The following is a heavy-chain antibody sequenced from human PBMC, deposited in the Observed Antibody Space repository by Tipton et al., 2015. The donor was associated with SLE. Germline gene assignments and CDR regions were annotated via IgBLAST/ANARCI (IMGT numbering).Heavy chain of an antibody. Sequence: TLSLTCTVSGGSISSGGYYWSWIRQPPGKGLEWIGESHQSGTTNYHPSFKSRVTISVDTSKNQFSLRLSSVTAADTAVYYCARPGEAYSWDAFDIWGQGTMVTVSS. D-gene: IGHD2-21*01. CDR2: SHQSGTT. CDR1: GGSISSGGYY. V-gene: IGHV4-61*08. CDR3: ARPGEAYSWDAFDI. J-gene: IGHJ3*02.